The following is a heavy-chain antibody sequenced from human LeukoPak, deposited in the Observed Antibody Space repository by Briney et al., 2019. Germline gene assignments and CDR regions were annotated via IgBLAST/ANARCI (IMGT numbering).Heavy chain of an antibody. V-gene: IGHV3-21*01. Sequence: PGGSLRLSCAASGFTLSSYSMNWVRQAPGKGLEWVSSISSSSSYIYYADSVKGRFTISRDNAKNSLYLQMNSLRAEDTAVYYCATLYCSSTSCYFHYYYYMDVWGKGTTVTVSS. CDR2: ISSSSSYI. D-gene: IGHD2-2*01. CDR3: ATLYCSSTSCYFHYYYYMDV. J-gene: IGHJ6*03. CDR1: GFTLSSYS.